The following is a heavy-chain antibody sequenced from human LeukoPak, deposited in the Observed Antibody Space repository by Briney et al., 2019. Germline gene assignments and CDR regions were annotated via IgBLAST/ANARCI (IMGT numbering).Heavy chain of an antibody. J-gene: IGHJ4*02. Sequence: GASVKVSCKVSGYSLTELSIHWVRQAPGGGLEWIGGFDPEVADTIYTQNFQGRITMTEDTSTDTAYMELKSLRSEDTAVYYCATLYHYVWGKYRYHHFDSWGQGTLVSVSS. V-gene: IGHV1-24*01. CDR2: FDPEVADT. CDR3: ATLYHYVWGKYRYHHFDS. CDR1: GYSLTELS. D-gene: IGHD3-16*02.